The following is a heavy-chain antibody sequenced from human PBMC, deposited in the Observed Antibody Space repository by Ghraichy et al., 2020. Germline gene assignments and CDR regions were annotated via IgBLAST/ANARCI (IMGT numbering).Heavy chain of an antibody. CDR1: GFTFNKAW. CDR2: VKSKISGGTI. D-gene: IGHD3-3*01. V-gene: IGHV3-15*01. CDR3: ATDDYGFWSGGYNEY. J-gene: IGHJ4*02. Sequence: SCVASGFTFNKAWMRWVRQAPGKGLEWVGRVKSKISGGTIEYTAPVKGRFTISRDDSKNTMYLEMNSLTIEDTAVYYCATDDYGFWSGGYNEYWGQGTLVTGSS.